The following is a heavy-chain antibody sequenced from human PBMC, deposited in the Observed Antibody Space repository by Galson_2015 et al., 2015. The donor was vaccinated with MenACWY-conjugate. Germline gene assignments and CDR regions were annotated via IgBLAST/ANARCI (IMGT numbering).Heavy chain of an antibody. CDR2: ISYDGSNK. Sequence: SLRLSCAASGFTFSSHGMHWVRQAPGKGLEWVAVISYDGSNKYYADSVKGRFTISRDNSKNTLYLQMNSLRAEDTAVYYCAKELRWEGVYWGQGTLVTVSS. V-gene: IGHV3-30*18. J-gene: IGHJ4*02. D-gene: IGHD4-23*01. CDR3: AKELRWEGVY. CDR1: GFTFSSHG.